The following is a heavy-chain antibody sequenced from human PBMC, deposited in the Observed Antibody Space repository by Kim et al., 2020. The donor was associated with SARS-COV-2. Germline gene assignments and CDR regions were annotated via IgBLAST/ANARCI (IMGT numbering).Heavy chain of an antibody. Sequence: GGSLRLSCAASGFSFSRYWMSWVRQAPGKGLEWVANIKQDGSEKYYVDSVKGRFTISRDNAKNSLYLQMNSLRAEDTAVYYCARGGGNYWYFDLWGRGTL. D-gene: IGHD3-16*01. CDR3: ARGGGNYWYFDL. CDR2: IKQDGSEK. J-gene: IGHJ2*01. V-gene: IGHV3-7*01. CDR1: GFSFSRYW.